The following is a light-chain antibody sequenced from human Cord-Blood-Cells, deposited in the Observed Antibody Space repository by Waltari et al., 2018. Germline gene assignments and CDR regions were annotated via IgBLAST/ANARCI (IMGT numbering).Light chain of an antibody. Sequence: QSALTQPASVSGSPRHSITISCTRTSSDAGPYPLLSWYQQHPGKAPKLMIYEGRKRPSGVSNRFSGSKSGNTASLTISGLQAEDEADYYCCSYAGSSTYVFGTGTKVTVL. V-gene: IGLV2-23*01. J-gene: IGLJ1*01. CDR2: EGR. CDR3: CSYAGSSTYV. CDR1: SSDAGPYPL.